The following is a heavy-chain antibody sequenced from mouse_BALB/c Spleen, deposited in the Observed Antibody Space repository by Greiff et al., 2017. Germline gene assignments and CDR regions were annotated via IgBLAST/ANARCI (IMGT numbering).Heavy chain of an antibody. CDR2: IYPGSGST. Sequence: QVQLQQPGAELVKPGTSVKLSCKASGYNFTSYWINWVKLRPGQGLEWIGDIYPGSGSTNYNEKFKSKATLTVDTSSSTAYMQLSSLASEDSALYYCARSDDGYYVYYFDYWGQGTTLTVSS. J-gene: IGHJ2*01. CDR1: GYNFTSYW. CDR3: ARSDDGYYVYYFDY. V-gene: IGHV1-55*01. D-gene: IGHD2-3*01.